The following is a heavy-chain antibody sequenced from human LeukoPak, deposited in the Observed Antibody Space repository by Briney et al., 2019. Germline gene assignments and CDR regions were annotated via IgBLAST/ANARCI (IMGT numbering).Heavy chain of an antibody. V-gene: IGHV3-30*04. Sequence: GRCLRLAWAASGFTFSSYAMHWVRQAPGKGLGWGAVISYDVSNNYYADSVKGRFTISRDNSKNTLYPQMNSLRAEDTAVYYCAREYLWDIVVVPAAYYYYGMDVWGKGTTVTVSS. D-gene: IGHD2-2*01. CDR3: AREYLWDIVVVPAAYYYYGMDV. CDR2: ISYDVSNN. CDR1: GFTFSSYA. J-gene: IGHJ6*04.